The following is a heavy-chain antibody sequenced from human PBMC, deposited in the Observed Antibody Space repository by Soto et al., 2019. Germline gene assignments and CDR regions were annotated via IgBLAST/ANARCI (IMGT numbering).Heavy chain of an antibody. CDR3: ARRSEDSSGYDY. CDR1: GGSISSSSYY. V-gene: IGHV4-39*01. D-gene: IGHD3-22*01. J-gene: IGHJ4*02. Sequence: PSETLSLTCTVSGGSISSSSYYWGWIRQPPGKGLEWIGSIYYSGSTYYNPSLKSRVTISVDTSKNQFSLKLSSVTAADTAVYYCARRSEDSSGYDYWGQGTLVTVLL. CDR2: IYYSGST.